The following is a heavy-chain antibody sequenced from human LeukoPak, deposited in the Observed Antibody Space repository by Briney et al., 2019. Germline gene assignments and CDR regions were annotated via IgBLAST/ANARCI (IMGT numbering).Heavy chain of an antibody. J-gene: IGHJ4*02. CDR2: ISGSGGST. Sequence: GGSLRLSCAASGFTFSSYAMRWVRQAPGKGLEWVSAISGSGGSTYYADSVKGRFTISRDNSKNTLYLQMNSLRAEDTAVYYCAKPTIPGYSSGWEYYFDYWGQGTLVTVSS. CDR1: GFTFSSYA. V-gene: IGHV3-23*01. D-gene: IGHD6-19*01. CDR3: AKPTIPGYSSGWEYYFDY.